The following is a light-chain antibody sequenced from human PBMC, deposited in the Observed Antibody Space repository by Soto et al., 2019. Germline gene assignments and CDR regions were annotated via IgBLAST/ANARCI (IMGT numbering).Light chain of an antibody. CDR3: ATWDDSLNGFWV. CDR1: SSNIGSNT. J-gene: IGLJ3*02. CDR2: SDN. V-gene: IGLV1-44*01. Sequence: QSALTQPPSASGTPGQRVTISCSGSSSNIGSNTVNWYQQLPGTAPKLLIYSDNQRPSGVPERFSGSKSGTSASLAISGLQSEDEADYYCATWDDSLNGFWVFGGGTQLTVL.